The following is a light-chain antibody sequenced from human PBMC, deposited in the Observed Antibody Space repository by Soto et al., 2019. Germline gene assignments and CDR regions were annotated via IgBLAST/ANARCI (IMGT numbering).Light chain of an antibody. J-gene: IGLJ2*01. V-gene: IGLV2-11*01. CDR2: DVS. CDR1: SSDVGGYNY. Sequence: QSALTQPRSASGSPGQSVTISCTGTSSDVGGYNYVSWYQQHPGKAPKFMIYDVSKRPSGVPDRFSGSKSGNTASLTISGLQAEDEADYYCCSYAGSYTLVFGGGTKLTVL. CDR3: CSYAGSYTLV.